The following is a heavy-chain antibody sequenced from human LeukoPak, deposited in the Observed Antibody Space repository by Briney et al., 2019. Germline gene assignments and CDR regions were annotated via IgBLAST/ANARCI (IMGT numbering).Heavy chain of an antibody. CDR2: INPNSGGT. CDR3: ARERRNPYGSGGP. J-gene: IGHJ5*02. CDR1: GYTFAGYY. V-gene: IGHV1-2*02. D-gene: IGHD3-10*01. Sequence: ASVKVSCKASGYTFAGYYMHWVRQAPGQGLEWMGWINPNSGGTNYAQKFQGRVTMTRDTSISTAYMELSRLRSDDTAVYYCARERRNPYGSGGPWGQGTLVTVSS.